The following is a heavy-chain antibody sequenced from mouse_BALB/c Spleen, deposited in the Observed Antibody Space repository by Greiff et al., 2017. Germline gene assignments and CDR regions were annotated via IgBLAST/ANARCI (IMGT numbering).Heavy chain of an antibody. CDR3: ARQELEHWYFDV. V-gene: IGHV5-6-2*01. CDR1: GFTFSSYY. J-gene: IGHJ1*01. CDR2: INSNGGST. D-gene: IGHD4-1*01. Sequence: EVMLVESGGGLVKLGGSLKLSCAASGFTFSSYYMSWVRQTPEKRLELVAAINSNGGSTYYPDTVKGRFTISRDNAKNTLYLQMSSLKSEDTALYYCARQELEHWYFDVWGAGTTVTVSS.